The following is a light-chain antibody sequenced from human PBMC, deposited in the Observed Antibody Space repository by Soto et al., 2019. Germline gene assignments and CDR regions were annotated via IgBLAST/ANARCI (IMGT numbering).Light chain of an antibody. Sequence: QSALTQPPSVSGAPGQRVTISCTGSSSNIGAGYDVHWYQQLPGTAPKLLIYGNSNRPSGVPDRFSGSKSGTSASLAITGRQAEDEADYYCQSYDSSLSGLYVFGTGTKLTVL. CDR3: QSYDSSLSGLYV. CDR1: SSNIGAGYD. V-gene: IGLV1-40*01. CDR2: GNS. J-gene: IGLJ1*01.